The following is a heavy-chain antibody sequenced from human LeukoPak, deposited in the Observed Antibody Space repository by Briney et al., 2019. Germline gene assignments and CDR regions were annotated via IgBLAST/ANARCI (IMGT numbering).Heavy chain of an antibody. CDR2: ISSNGRSP. CDR1: GFTFSAFA. V-gene: IGHV3-64*01. D-gene: IGHD2-8*01. CDR3: ARVFGGHTNGLDY. J-gene: IGHJ4*02. Sequence: PGRSLRLSCAASGFTFSAFAMHWVRHAPGKGLEYVSAISSNGRSPYYANSVKGRFTISRDNSKSTLYLQMGSLRAEDMAVYYCARVFGGHTNGLDYWGLGTLVTVSS.